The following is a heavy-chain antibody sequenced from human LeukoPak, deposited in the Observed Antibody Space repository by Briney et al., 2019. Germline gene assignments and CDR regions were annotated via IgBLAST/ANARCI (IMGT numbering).Heavy chain of an antibody. V-gene: IGHV1-69*05. J-gene: IGHJ6*03. Sequence: SVKVSCKTSGGTFSTYAGGNLSSYAITWVRLAPGQGFEWTGGIIPTFKTSTYAQRFQGRLTITTDESTSTAYMELNSLKYDDTAVYYCARGVTSAYDTYYFYYYMDVWGKGTTVSVSS. CDR3: ARGVTSAYDTYYFYYYMDV. CDR2: IIPTFKTS. D-gene: IGHD3-3*01. CDR1: GGTFSTYA.